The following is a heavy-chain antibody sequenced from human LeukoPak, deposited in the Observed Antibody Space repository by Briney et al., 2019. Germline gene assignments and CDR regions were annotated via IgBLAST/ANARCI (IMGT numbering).Heavy chain of an antibody. V-gene: IGHV3-23*01. CDR3: ARIGGVGDGFDI. Sequence: GGSLRLSCAASGFSFRNYAMSWVRQAPRKGLEWVSGMSGSGESTCYADSVKGRFTISRGNSKNTLYLQMNSLRAEDLAVYYCARIGGVGDGFDIWGQGTMVTVSS. CDR1: GFSFRNYA. CDR2: MSGSGEST. J-gene: IGHJ3*02. D-gene: IGHD2-15*01.